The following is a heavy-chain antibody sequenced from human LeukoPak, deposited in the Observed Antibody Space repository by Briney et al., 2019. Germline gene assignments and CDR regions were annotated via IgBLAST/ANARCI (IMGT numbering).Heavy chain of an antibody. J-gene: IGHJ4*02. Sequence: SETLSLTCAVSGGSISSGGYSWSWIRQPPGKGLEWIGYIYHSGSTYYNPSLKSRVTISVGRSKNQFSLKLSSVTAADTAVYYCARKLVATHMDYFDYWGQGTLVTVSS. CDR3: ARKLVATHMDYFDY. CDR2: IYHSGST. V-gene: IGHV4-30-2*01. D-gene: IGHD5-12*01. CDR1: GGSISSGGYS.